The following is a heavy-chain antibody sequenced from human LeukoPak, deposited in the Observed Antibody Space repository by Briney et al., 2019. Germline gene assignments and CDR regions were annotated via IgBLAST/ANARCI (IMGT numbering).Heavy chain of an antibody. CDR1: GFTFSSYA. V-gene: IGHV3-64*01. CDR2: ISSNGGST. CDR3: ARDPFPTGMTLYYYYYMDV. D-gene: IGHD1-1*01. J-gene: IGHJ6*03. Sequence: GGSLRLSCAASGFTFSSYAMHWVRQAPGKGLEYVSAISSNGGSTYYANSVKGRFTISRDNSKNALYLQMGSLRAEDMAVYYCARDPFPTGMTLYYYYYMDVWGKGTTVTISS.